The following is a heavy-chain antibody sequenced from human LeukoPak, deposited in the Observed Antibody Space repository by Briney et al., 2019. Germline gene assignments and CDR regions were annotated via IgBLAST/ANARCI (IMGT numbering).Heavy chain of an antibody. Sequence: SETLSLTCTVSGGSVSSGSYYWSWIRQPPGKGLEWIGYIYYSGSTNYNPSLKSRVTISVDTSKNQFSLKLSSVTAADTAVYYCARGLGGGRYYYDSSGYRIDYWGQEPWSPSPQ. CDR1: GGSVSSGSYY. J-gene: IGHJ4*01. CDR3: ARGLGGGRYYYDSSGYRIDY. V-gene: IGHV4-61*01. CDR2: IYYSGST. D-gene: IGHD3-22*01.